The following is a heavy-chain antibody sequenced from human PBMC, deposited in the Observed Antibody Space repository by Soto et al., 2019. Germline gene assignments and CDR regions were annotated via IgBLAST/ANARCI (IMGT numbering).Heavy chain of an antibody. CDR1: GGSISSSSYY. CDR3: ARRRRYYFDY. CDR2: ISYSGST. J-gene: IGHJ4*02. V-gene: IGHV4-39*01. D-gene: IGHD4-17*01. Sequence: QLQLQESGPGLVKPSETLSLTCTVSGGSISSSSYYWGWIRQPPGKGLEWIGSISYSGSTYYNPSLKSRVTISVDTSKNQFSLKLSSVTAADTAVYYCARRRRYYFDYWGQGTLVTVSS.